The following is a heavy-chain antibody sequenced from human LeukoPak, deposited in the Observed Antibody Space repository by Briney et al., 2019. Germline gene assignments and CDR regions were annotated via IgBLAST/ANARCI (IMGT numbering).Heavy chain of an antibody. D-gene: IGHD4-17*01. CDR3: ARASADYGDYVRWDY. CDR1: GGSISSYY. CDR2: INHSGST. Sequence: PSETLSLTCTVSGGSISSYYWSWIRQPPGKGLEWIGEINHSGSTNYNPSLKSRVTISVDTSKNQFSLKLSSVTAADTAVYYCARASADYGDYVRWDYWGQGTLVTVSS. V-gene: IGHV4-34*01. J-gene: IGHJ4*02.